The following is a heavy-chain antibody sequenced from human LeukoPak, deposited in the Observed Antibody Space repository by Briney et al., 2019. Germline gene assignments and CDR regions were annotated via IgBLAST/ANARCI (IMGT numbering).Heavy chain of an antibody. V-gene: IGHV3-30*18. CDR2: ISYDGSNK. CDR1: GFTFSSYG. Sequence: GRSLRLSCAASGFTFSSYGMHWVRQAPGKGLEWVAVISYDGSNKYYADSVKGRFTISRDNSKNTLYLQMNSLRAEDTAVYYCAKGKGYCSGGSCYVDYWGQGILVTVSS. CDR3: AKGKGYCSGGSCYVDY. D-gene: IGHD2-15*01. J-gene: IGHJ4*02.